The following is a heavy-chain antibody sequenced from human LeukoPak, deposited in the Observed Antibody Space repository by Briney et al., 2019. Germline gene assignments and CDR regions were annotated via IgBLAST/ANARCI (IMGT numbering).Heavy chain of an antibody. J-gene: IGHJ4*02. D-gene: IGHD3-22*01. CDR2: INSSGGST. Sequence: ASVKVSCKASGYTFTSYYMHWVRQAPGQGLEWMGIINSSGGSTSYAQKFQGRVTMTRDTSTSTVYMELSSLRSEDTAVYYCARDSGTSMIAMPDYFDYWGQGTLVTVSS. V-gene: IGHV1-46*01. CDR1: GYTFTSYY. CDR3: ARDSGTSMIAMPDYFDY.